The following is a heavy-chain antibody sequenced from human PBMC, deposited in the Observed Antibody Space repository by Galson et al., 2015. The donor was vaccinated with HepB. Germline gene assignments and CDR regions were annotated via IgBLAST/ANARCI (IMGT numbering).Heavy chain of an antibody. CDR3: ARDYPHYDSSGYHDY. J-gene: IGHJ4*02. V-gene: IGHV1-18*01. Sequence: SVKVSCKASGYTFTSYGISWVRQAPGQGLEWMGWISAYNGNTNYAQKLQGRVTMTTDTSTSTAYMELRSLRSDDTAVYYCARDYPHYDSSGYHDYWGQGTLVTVSS. D-gene: IGHD3-22*01. CDR2: ISAYNGNT. CDR1: GYTFTSYG.